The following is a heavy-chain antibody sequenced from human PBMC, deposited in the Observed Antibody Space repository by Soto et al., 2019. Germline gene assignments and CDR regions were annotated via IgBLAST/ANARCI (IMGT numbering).Heavy chain of an antibody. CDR1: GGSISSYY. Sequence: QVQLQESGPGLVKPSETLSLTCTVSGGSISSYYWSWIRQPPGKGLEWIGYIYYSGSTNYNPSLKSRVTISVDTSKNQFSLKLSSVTAADTAVYYCARARSGAVAAIDYWGQGTLVTVSS. V-gene: IGHV4-59*01. D-gene: IGHD6-19*01. CDR2: IYYSGST. CDR3: ARARSGAVAAIDY. J-gene: IGHJ4*02.